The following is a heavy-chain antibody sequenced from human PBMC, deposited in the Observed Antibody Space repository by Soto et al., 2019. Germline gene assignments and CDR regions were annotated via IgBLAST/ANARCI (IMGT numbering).Heavy chain of an antibody. CDR1: GYSISSYV. J-gene: IGHJ5*02. Sequence: SATLSLTCTVSGYSISSYVWSWIRKPPGKGLDGVGCVYHTGSTNYSPASKRRVTISVDKSKNKFSLKLSSVTAADTAVYYCAAREDRWAVPAALFGGFDPWGKGILVTIS. CDR3: AAREDRWAVPAALFGGFDP. V-gene: IGHV4-59*12. CDR2: VYHTGST. D-gene: IGHD2-2*01.